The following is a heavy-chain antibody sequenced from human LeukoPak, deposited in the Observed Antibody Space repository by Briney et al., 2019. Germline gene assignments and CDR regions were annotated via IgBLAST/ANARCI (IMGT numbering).Heavy chain of an antibody. J-gene: IGHJ3*02. D-gene: IGHD3-10*01. Sequence: SETLSLTCTVPGGSISSYYWSWIRQPPGKGLEWIGYIYYSGSTNYNPSLKSRVTISVDTSKNQFSLKLSSVTAADTAVYYCARNRPAKHYGSGSIPYGVAFDIWGQGTMVTVSS. CDR2: IYYSGST. V-gene: IGHV4-59*01. CDR1: GGSISSYY. CDR3: ARNRPAKHYGSGSIPYGVAFDI.